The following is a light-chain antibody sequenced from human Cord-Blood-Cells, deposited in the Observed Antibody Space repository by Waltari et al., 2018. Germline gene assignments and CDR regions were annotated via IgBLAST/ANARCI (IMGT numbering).Light chain of an antibody. Sequence: QSALTPPPSPSGSPGQSATISCTGPSSDVGGCHFVSWYQQHPGNDRKLMFYALSKRPSGVPDRFSGSKSGNTASLTVSGLQAEDEADYYCSSYAGSNNLVFGGGTKLTVL. CDR1: SSDVGGCHF. CDR2: ALS. CDR3: SSYAGSNNLV. J-gene: IGLJ3*02. V-gene: IGLV2-8*01.